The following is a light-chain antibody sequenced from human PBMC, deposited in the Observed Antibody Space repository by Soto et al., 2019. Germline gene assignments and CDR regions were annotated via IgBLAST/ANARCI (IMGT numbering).Light chain of an antibody. CDR2: DVS. CDR1: SSDDGGYNW. V-gene: IGLV2-8*01. J-gene: IGLJ2*01. CDR3: SLYAGGNNVL. Sequence: QSVLTQPPSASGSPGQSVTISCTGTSSDDGGYNWVSWYLQHPGKAPQLVIYDVSTRPSGVSNRFSGSKSGNTASLTISGLQAEDEADYYCSLYAGGNNVLFGGGTKLTVL.